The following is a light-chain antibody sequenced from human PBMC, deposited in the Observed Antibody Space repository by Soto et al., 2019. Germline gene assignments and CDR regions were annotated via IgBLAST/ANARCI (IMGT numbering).Light chain of an antibody. J-gene: IGKJ1*01. V-gene: IGKV3-20*01. Sequence: EIVLTQSPGTLSLSPGERATLSCRASQSVSSSYLAWYQQKPGQAPRLLIYGASSRATGIPDRFSGSGSGTDFTLTISRLEPDDGAVYYCQQYASSPRTFGQGTQVEVK. CDR3: QQYASSPRT. CDR1: QSVSSSY. CDR2: GAS.